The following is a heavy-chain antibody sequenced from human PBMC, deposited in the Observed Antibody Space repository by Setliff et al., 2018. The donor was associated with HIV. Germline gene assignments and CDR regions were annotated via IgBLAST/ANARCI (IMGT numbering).Heavy chain of an antibody. V-gene: IGHV4-61*09. D-gene: IGHD6-19*01. J-gene: IGHJ4*02. Sequence: PSETLSFTFTVSGGSISSGTYFWSWIRQPAGKGLEWIGHIHTSGNANYNPSLNSRVTISVDTSKNHFSLKLSSVTAADTAVYYCARSLLPSITVAGTIGYWGQGSLVTVSS. CDR3: ARSLLPSITVAGTIGY. CDR2: IHTSGNA. CDR1: GGSISSGTYF.